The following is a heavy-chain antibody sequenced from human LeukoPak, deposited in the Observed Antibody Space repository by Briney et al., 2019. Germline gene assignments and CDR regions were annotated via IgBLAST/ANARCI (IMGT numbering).Heavy chain of an antibody. CDR1: GASISSASYY. CDR2: IYSSGTT. J-gene: IGHJ4*02. V-gene: IGHV4-61*02. D-gene: IGHD4-11*01. CDR3: ARVARHDYSYYPGGNYFDY. Sequence: PSQTLSLTCTVSGASISSASYYWTSIRQPAGKRLEWIGRIYSSGTTNYNPSLKSRVTKSLDTSNNQFSVKLSSVTAADTAVYYCARVARHDYSYYPGGNYFDYWGQGTLVTVSS.